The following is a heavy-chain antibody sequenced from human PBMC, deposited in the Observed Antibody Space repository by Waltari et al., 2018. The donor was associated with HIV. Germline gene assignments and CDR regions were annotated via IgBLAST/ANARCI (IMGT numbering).Heavy chain of an antibody. V-gene: IGHV3-21*01. CDR3: AREGTTPYYYYGMDV. CDR1: GFTFSSYS. J-gene: IGHJ6*02. CDR2: ISSSSSYI. Sequence: CAASGFTFSSYSMNWVRQAPGKGLEWVSSISSSSSYIYYADSVKGRFTISRDNAKNSLYLQMNSLRAEDTAVYYCAREGTTPYYYYGMDVWGQGTTVTVSS. D-gene: IGHD4-17*01.